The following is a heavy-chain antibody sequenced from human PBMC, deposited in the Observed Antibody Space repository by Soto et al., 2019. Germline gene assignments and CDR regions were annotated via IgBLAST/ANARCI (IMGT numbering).Heavy chain of an antibody. J-gene: IGHJ4*02. CDR2: IYYSGST. CDR3: ARTPDQLLAIDY. Sequence: SETLSLTCTVSGGSISSGDYYWSWIRQPPGKGLEWIGYIYYSGSTYYNPSLKSRVTISVDTSKNQFSLKLSSVTAADTAVYYCARTPDQLLAIDYWGQGTLVTVSS. V-gene: IGHV4-30-4*01. D-gene: IGHD2-2*01. CDR1: GGSISSGDYY.